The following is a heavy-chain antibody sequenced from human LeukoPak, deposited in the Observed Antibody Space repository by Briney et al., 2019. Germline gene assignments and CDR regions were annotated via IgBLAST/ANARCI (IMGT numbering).Heavy chain of an antibody. V-gene: IGHV3-48*01. CDR3: ARVWQDYSNADY. J-gene: IGHJ4*02. D-gene: IGHD4-11*01. CDR1: GFTFSTYN. CDR2: ISSSSGSI. Sequence: PGGSLRLSCAASGFTFSTYNMNWVRQVPGKGPEWVSYISSSSGSIHYADSVRGRFAISRDNAKNSLYLQMNRLRAEYTAVYYCARVWQDYSNADYWGQGTLVTVSS.